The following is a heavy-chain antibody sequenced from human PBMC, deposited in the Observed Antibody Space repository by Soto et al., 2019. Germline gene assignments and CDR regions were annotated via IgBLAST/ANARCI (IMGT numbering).Heavy chain of an antibody. D-gene: IGHD3-22*01. CDR3: AKEQLAMTVVVADYFDS. J-gene: IGHJ4*02. CDR2: ISYDGGSK. CDR1: GFTFSTYG. Sequence: QVQLVESGGGVVQPGKSLRLSCAASGFTFSTYGIHWVRQAPGKGLEWVALISYDGGSKYYGDSVKGRFIISRDNSHNTVFLQMNSLRADDTAVYFCAKEQLAMTVVVADYFDSWAREPWSPSPQ. V-gene: IGHV3-30*18.